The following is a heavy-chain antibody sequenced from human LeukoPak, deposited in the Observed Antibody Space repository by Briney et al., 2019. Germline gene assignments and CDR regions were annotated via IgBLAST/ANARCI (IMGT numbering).Heavy chain of an antibody. CDR3: ASGQWLGSYNRFDP. D-gene: IGHD6-19*01. CDR2: INHSGST. Sequence: SETLSLTCAVYGGSFSGYYWSWIRQPPGKGLEWIGEINHSGSTNYNPSLKSRVTISVDTSKNQFSLKLRSVTAADTALYYCASGQWLGSYNRFDPWGQGTLVTVSS. V-gene: IGHV4-34*01. CDR1: GGSFSGYY. J-gene: IGHJ5*02.